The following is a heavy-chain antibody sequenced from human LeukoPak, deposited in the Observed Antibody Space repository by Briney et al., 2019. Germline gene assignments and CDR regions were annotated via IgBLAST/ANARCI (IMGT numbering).Heavy chain of an antibody. Sequence: SETLSLTCTVSGGSISSGRYYWSWIRQPAGKGLEWIGRIYTSGSTNYNPPLKSRVTISVDTSKNQFSLKLSSVTAADTAVYYCARDYYDSSGLDYWGQGTLVTVSS. CDR3: ARDYYDSSGLDY. V-gene: IGHV4-61*02. CDR1: GGSISSGRYY. D-gene: IGHD3-22*01. J-gene: IGHJ4*02. CDR2: IYTSGST.